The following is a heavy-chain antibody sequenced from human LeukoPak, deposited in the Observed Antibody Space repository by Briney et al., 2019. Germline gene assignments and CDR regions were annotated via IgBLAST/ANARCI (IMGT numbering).Heavy chain of an antibody. CDR2: IYYSGST. D-gene: IGHD3-9*01. V-gene: IGHV4-31*03. CDR3: ARAEHYDILTGYNYYYYMDV. Sequence: SETLSLTCTVSGGSISSGGYYWSWIRQHPGKGLEWIGYIYYSGSTYYNPSLKSRVTISVDTSKNQFSLKLSSVTAADTAVYYCARAEHYDILTGYNYYYYMDVWGKGTTVTVSS. J-gene: IGHJ6*03. CDR1: GGSISSGGYY.